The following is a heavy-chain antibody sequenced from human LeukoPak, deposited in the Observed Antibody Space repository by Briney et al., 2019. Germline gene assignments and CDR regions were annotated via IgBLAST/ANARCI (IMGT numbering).Heavy chain of an antibody. Sequence: ASVKVSCKASGGTFSSYAISWVRQAPGQGLEWMGGIIPIFGTANYAQKFQGRVTITADESTSTAYMELSSLRSEDTAVYYCARSGLVGVSIDYWGQGTLVTVSS. J-gene: IGHJ4*02. D-gene: IGHD1-26*01. CDR1: GGTFSSYA. CDR3: ARSGLVGVSIDY. V-gene: IGHV1-69*13. CDR2: IIPIFGTA.